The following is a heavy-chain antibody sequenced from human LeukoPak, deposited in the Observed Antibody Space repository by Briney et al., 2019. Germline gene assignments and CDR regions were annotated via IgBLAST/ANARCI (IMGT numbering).Heavy chain of an antibody. J-gene: IGHJ4*02. CDR3: ARGVNWWGGYNFPTYYFDY. D-gene: IGHD5-24*01. Sequence: SEALSLTCAVYGGSFSGYYWSWIRQPPGKGLEWIGEINHSGSTNYNPSLKSRVTISVDTSKNQFSLKLSSVTAADTAVYYCARGVNWWGGYNFPTYYFDYWGQGTLVTVSS. CDR2: INHSGST. V-gene: IGHV4-34*01. CDR1: GGSFSGYY.